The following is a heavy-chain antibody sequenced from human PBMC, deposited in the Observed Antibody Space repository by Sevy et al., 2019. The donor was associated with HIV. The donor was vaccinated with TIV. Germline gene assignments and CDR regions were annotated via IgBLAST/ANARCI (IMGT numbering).Heavy chain of an antibody. CDR3: AKGYCSGGTCPRDYYYYGMDV. J-gene: IGHJ6*02. D-gene: IGHD2-15*01. V-gene: IGHV3-23*01. CDR2: IGGSGRYT. CDR1: GITFSNVW. Sequence: GGSLRLSCVASGITFSNVWMSWVRQAPGKGLEWVSSIGGSGRYTYYADSVEGRFTISRDNSKNMLYLQMNSLRVADTAVYYCAKGYCSGGTCPRDYYYYGMDVWGQGTTVTVSS.